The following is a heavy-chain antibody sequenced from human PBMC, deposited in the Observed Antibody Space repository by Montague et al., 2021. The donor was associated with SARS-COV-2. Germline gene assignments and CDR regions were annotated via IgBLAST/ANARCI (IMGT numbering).Heavy chain of an antibody. CDR2: IFHSGHT. V-gene: IGHV4-59*01. Sequence: SETLSLTCSVSGASITTYYWSWIRQAPGKGLEWIAYIFHSGHTNYNPSLRSRVAISIDTSRDQFSLSLTSITAAGTAVYYCARQPYPASAYYFDYWGLGTLVTVSS. CDR1: GASITTYY. J-gene: IGHJ4*02. D-gene: IGHD3-10*01. CDR3: ARQPYPASAYYFDY.